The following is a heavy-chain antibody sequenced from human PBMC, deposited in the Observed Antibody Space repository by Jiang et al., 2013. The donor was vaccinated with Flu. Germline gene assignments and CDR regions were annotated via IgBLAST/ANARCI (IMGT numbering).Heavy chain of an antibody. CDR3: ARIYYYGSETLQEGWFDP. CDR1: GYPISSGYY. CDR2: IYHSGST. Sequence: LLKPSETLSLTCTVSGYPISSGYYWGWIRQPPGKGLEWIGSIYHSGSTYYNPSLKSRVTISVDTSKNQFSLKLSSVTAADTAVYYCARIYYYGSETLQEGWFDPWGQGTLVTVTS. D-gene: IGHD3-10*01. V-gene: IGHV4-38-2*02. J-gene: IGHJ5*02.